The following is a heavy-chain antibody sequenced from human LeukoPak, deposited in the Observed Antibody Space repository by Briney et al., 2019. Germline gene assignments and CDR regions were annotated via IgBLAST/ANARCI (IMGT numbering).Heavy chain of an antibody. D-gene: IGHD3-3*01. Sequence: ASVTVSCKASGYTFTSYDINWVRQAPGQGLEWMGWMNPNSGNTGYAQKFQGRVTMTRNTSRSTAYMELSSLRSEDTAVYYCAREWPDFWSGYFTYYYYYGMDVWGQGTTVTVSS. CDR3: AREWPDFWSGYFTYYYYYGMDV. CDR1: GYTFTSYD. CDR2: MNPNSGNT. J-gene: IGHJ6*02. V-gene: IGHV1-8*01.